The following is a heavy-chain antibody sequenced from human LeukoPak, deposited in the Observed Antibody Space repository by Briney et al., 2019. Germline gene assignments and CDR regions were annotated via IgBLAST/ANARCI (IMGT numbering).Heavy chain of an antibody. CDR3: ARGRSFNYNDNRAHYLY. CDR1: GFTFSTYD. Sequence: GGSLRLSCAASGFTFSTYDFHWVRQVPGYGLEWVSGIGTLGDTYYLGSVKGRFTISRENAKNSLYLQMNSLRAGDTAVYYCARGRSFNYNDNRAHYLYWGQGTVVTVSS. J-gene: IGHJ4*02. CDR2: IGTLGDT. D-gene: IGHD3-22*01. V-gene: IGHV3-13*01.